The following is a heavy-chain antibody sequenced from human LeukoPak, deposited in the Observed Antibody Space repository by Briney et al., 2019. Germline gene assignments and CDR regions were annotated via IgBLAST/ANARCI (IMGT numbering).Heavy chain of an antibody. CDR3: ARTTVTTGPYWYFDL. J-gene: IGHJ2*01. D-gene: IGHD4-17*01. CDR2: ITIAGDT. Sequence: GGSLRLSCAASGFTFTRYDMRWVRQAAGKGPEWVSAITIAGDTYYPGPVKGRFTISRENAKNSLYLQMNSLRAGDTAVYYCARTTVTTGPYWYFDLWGRGTLVTVSS. V-gene: IGHV3-13*01. CDR1: GFTFTRYD.